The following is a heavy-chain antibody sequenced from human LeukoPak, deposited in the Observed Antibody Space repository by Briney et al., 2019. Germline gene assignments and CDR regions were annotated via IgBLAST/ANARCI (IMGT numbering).Heavy chain of an antibody. CDR2: LSSDESEK. Sequence: GGSLRLSCAASGFISTSYAMHWVRQAPGKGLEWVAVLSSDESEKFYASSVKGRFTISRDTSKNTLYLQMNSLRADDAAKYYCAKGVTGSGYSAPDIWGQGTVVTVS. D-gene: IGHD3-22*01. CDR1: GFISTSYA. V-gene: IGHV3-30*07. CDR3: AKGVTGSGYSAPDI. J-gene: IGHJ3*02.